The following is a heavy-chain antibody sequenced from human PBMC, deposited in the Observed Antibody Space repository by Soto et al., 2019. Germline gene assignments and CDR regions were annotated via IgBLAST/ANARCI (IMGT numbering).Heavy chain of an antibody. Sequence: EVQLVESGGGLVQPGGSLRLSCAASGFTISDHYMDWVRQAPGKGLEWVGRTRNKANSYTTEYAATVKGRFTISRDDSQNSLYMQMNSRKTADTAVYYCASSWGDHREFDFWGQGTLVTVSS. CDR3: ASSWGDHREFDF. V-gene: IGHV3-72*01. D-gene: IGHD2-21*02. J-gene: IGHJ4*02. CDR2: TRNKANSYTT. CDR1: GFTISDHY.